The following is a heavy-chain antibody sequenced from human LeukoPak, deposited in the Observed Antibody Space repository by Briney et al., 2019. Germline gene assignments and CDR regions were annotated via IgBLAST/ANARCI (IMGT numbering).Heavy chain of an antibody. D-gene: IGHD3-22*01. CDR1: GYTFTSYG. J-gene: IGHJ4*02. CDR2: ISAYNGNT. CDR3: ATHTYYYDSSGYYPLDY. V-gene: IGHV1-18*01. Sequence: ASVKASCKASGYTFTSYGISWVRQAPGQGLEWMGWISAYNGNTNYAQKLQGRVTMTTDTSTSTAYMELRSLRSDDTAVYYCATHTYYYDSSGYYPLDYWGQGTLVTVSS.